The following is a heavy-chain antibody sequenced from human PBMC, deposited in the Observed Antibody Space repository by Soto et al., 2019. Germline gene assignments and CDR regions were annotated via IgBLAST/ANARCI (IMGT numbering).Heavy chain of an antibody. D-gene: IGHD3-16*02. V-gene: IGHV2-5*01. Sequence: ESGPTLVNPTQTLTLTCSFSGFSLTSSGVGVGWIRQPPGKALEWLALIYWNDDKRYRPSLKSRLTITKDTFKNQVVLTMTNVDPVDTATYYCAHRQRSLXXXXGGSYRHEAFDIWGQGTVVTVSS. CDR3: AHRQRSLXXXXGGSYRHEAFDI. CDR1: GFSLTSSGVG. J-gene: IGHJ3*02. CDR2: IYWNDDK.